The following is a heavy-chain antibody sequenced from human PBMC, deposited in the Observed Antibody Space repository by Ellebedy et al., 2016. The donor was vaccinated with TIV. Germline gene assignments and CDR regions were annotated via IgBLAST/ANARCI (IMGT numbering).Heavy chain of an antibody. V-gene: IGHV4-31*03. Sequence: MPSETLSLTCTVSGGSISSGGYYWSWIRQHPGKGLEWIGYIYYSGSTYYNPSLKSRVTISVDTSKNQFSLKLSSVTAADTAVYYCARSWPRLGELFAYWGQGTLVTVSS. CDR1: GGSISSGGYY. J-gene: IGHJ4*02. CDR3: ARSWPRLGELFAY. CDR2: IYYSGST. D-gene: IGHD3-16*01.